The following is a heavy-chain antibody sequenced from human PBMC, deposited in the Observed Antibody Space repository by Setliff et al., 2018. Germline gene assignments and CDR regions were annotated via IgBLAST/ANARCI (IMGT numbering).Heavy chain of an antibody. D-gene: IGHD4-17*01. J-gene: IGHJ3*02. V-gene: IGHV4-38-2*02. CDR1: GSAISSGHY. CDR2: FRPSGKT. Sequence: TLSLTCAVSGSAISSGHYWGWIRQPPGKGLEWIGSFRPSGKTCYNPSLKSRVTISVDTSKKHFSLKLTSVTAADTAVYYCVRDAGDGYGVDAYAGGGFDIWGQGTVVTVSS. CDR3: VRDAGDGYGVDAYAGGGFDI.